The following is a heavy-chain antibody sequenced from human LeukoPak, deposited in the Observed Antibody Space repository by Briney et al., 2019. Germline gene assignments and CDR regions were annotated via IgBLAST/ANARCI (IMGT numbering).Heavy chain of an antibody. V-gene: IGHV3-30-3*01. J-gene: IGHJ4*02. CDR2: ISFDGSNK. Sequence: GRSLRLSCAASGFTFSTYALHWVRQAPGKGLEWVALISFDGSNKYYADSVKGRFTISRDNTKNTVFLQMNSLRAEDTAVYYCATPLDYYDRSDSHQGGDWGQGTLVTVSS. CDR1: GFTFSTYA. CDR3: ATPLDYYDRSDSHQGGD. D-gene: IGHD3-22*01.